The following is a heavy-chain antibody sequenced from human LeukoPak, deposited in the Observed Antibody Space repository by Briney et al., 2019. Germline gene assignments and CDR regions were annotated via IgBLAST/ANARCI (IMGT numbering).Heavy chain of an antibody. CDR2: IYRNDDK. V-gene: IGHV2-5*01. CDR1: GFSLSTSGVG. Sequence: SGPTRVKPTQTLTLTCTFSGFSLSTSGVGVGWIRQPPAKALEWLAVIYRNDDKHYSPSLKSRLTITKDTSKNQVVLTMTNMDPVDSATYYCAHSERYCSSNSCPNWFDPWGQGTLVTVSS. D-gene: IGHD2-2*01. CDR3: AHSERYCSSNSCPNWFDP. J-gene: IGHJ5*02.